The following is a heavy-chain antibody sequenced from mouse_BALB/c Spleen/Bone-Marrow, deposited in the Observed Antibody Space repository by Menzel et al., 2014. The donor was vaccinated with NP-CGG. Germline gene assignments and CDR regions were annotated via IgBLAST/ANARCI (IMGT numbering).Heavy chain of an antibody. CDR2: IYPGDGDT. D-gene: IGHD2-1*01. V-gene: IGHV1-87*01. CDR3: ASPYGNYDAMDY. CDR1: GYTLTSYW. J-gene: IGHJ4*01. Sequence: VKLMESGAELARPGASVKLSCKASGYTLTSYWMQWVKQRPGQGLEWIGAIYPGDGDTRYTQKFRGKATLTADKSSNTAYMQLSSLTSEDSAVYFCASPYGNYDAMDYWGQGTSVTVSS.